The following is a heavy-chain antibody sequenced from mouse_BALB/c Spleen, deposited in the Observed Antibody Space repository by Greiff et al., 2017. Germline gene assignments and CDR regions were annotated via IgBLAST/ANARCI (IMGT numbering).Heavy chain of an antibody. D-gene: IGHD2-4*01. J-gene: IGHJ4*01. CDR3: ARRGIYYDYEKGAMDY. V-gene: IGHV5-4*02. CDR2: ISDGGSYT. CDR1: GFTFSDYY. Sequence: EVHLVESGGGLVKPGGSLKLSCAASGFTFSDYYMYWVRQTPEKRLEWVATISDGGSYTYYPDSVKGRFTISRDNAKNNLYLQMSSLKSEDTAMYYCARRGIYYDYEKGAMDYWGQGTSVTVSS.